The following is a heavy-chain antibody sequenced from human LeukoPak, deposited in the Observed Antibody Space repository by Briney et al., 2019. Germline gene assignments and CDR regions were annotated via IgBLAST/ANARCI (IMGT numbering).Heavy chain of an antibody. V-gene: IGHV3-30*03. CDR3: AENGFTFGGLVDINFDY. J-gene: IGHJ4*02. D-gene: IGHD3-16*02. CDR1: GFTFSTYG. Sequence: PGTSLRLSCAASGFTFSTYGMHWVRQAPGKGLEWVAVMSYDGSNKFYADSVKGRFTISGDNSKNTLYLQMNSLRPDDTAVYFCAENGFTFGGLVDINFDYWGQGTLVTVSS. CDR2: MSYDGSNK.